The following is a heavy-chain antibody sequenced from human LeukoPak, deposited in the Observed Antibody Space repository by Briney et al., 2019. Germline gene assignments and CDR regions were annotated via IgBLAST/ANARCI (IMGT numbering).Heavy chain of an antibody. CDR3: ARDWLLRYSEGGFDY. CDR2: ISPKSGDT. J-gene: IGHJ4*02. CDR1: GYTFTEYY. D-gene: IGHD3-9*01. V-gene: IGHV1-2*02. Sequence: GASVKVSCKASGYTFTEYYIHWVRQAPGQGLEWMGWISPKSGDTTYAQKFQGRVTMTRDTSISTAYMELSSLRSDDTAVYYCARDWLLRYSEGGFDYWGQGTLVTVSS.